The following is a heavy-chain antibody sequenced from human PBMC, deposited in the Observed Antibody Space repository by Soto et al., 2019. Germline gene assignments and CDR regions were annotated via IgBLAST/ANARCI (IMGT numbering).Heavy chain of an antibody. J-gene: IGHJ4*02. CDR1: GFTFNHYG. V-gene: IGHV3-23*01. CDR2: ISGSGGTT. Sequence: EQLLESGGGLVQPGGSLTLSCAASGFTFNHYGMAWVRQAPGKGLEWVSVISGSGGTTYYADSVKGRFTISRDNSKSTVYLRKNSLRVEDTALYSCAKVIVLGASTIEFWGPGTLVTVSS. CDR3: AKVIVLGASTIEF. D-gene: IGHD6-6*01.